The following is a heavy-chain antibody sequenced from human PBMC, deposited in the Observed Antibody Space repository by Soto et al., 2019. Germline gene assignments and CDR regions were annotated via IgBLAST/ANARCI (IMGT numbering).Heavy chain of an antibody. V-gene: IGHV2-70*11. Sequence: ESGPTLVNPTQTLTLTCTFSGFSLSTSRMCVSWIRQPPGKALEWLARIDWDDDKYYSTSLKTRLTISKDTSKNQVVLTMTNMDPVDTATYYCARSTYYFDSSGYGFYSFDYWGQGTLVTVSS. CDR3: ARSTYYFDSSGYGFYSFDY. CDR2: IDWDDDK. CDR1: GFSLSTSRMC. J-gene: IGHJ4*02. D-gene: IGHD3-22*01.